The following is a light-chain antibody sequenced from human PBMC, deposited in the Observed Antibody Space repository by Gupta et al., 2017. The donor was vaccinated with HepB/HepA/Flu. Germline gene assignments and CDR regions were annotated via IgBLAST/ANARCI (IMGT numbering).Light chain of an antibody. Sequence: EVVMTQSPATLSVSPGERAALSCRAGQSVNSNLAWYQQKLGQAPRLLIYGASTRATGIPARFSGSGSGTEFTLTISILQSEDFAVYYCQQYNNWPLTFGGGTKVEIK. V-gene: IGKV3-15*01. CDR3: QQYNNWPLT. J-gene: IGKJ4*01. CDR2: GAS. CDR1: QSVNSN.